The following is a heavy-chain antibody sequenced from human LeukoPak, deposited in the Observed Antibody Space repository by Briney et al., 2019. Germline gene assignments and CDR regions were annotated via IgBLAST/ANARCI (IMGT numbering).Heavy chain of an antibody. V-gene: IGHV3-15*01. J-gene: IGHJ5*02. Sequence: GGSLRLSCAASGFTFSNAWMSWVRQAPGKGLEWVGRIKSKTDGGTTDYAAPVKGRFTISRDDSKNTLYLQMNSPKTEDTAVYYCTTDRGYYGSETFLHLWGQGTLVTVSS. D-gene: IGHD3-10*01. CDR2: IKSKTDGGTT. CDR3: TTDRGYYGSETFLHL. CDR1: GFTFSNAW.